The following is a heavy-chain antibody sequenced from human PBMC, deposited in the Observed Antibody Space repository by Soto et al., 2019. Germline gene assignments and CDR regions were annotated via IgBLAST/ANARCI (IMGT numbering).Heavy chain of an antibody. J-gene: IGHJ3*02. V-gene: IGHV3-21*01. Sequence: GSLRLSCATSGFTFSSYTMYWVRQAPGKGLELVSSITSSSSYIFYADSVKGRFTSSRDNAKKSLFLQMNSLRAEDTALYYCVTYAFDIWGQGTMVTVSS. CDR1: GFTFSSYT. CDR2: ITSSSSYI. CDR3: VTYAFDI.